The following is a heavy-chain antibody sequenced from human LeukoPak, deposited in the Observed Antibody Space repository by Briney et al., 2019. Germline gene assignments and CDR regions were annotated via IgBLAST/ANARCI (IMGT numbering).Heavy chain of an antibody. J-gene: IGHJ4*02. Sequence: GGSLRLSCAASGFTFSSYAMHWVRQAPGKGLEWVAVISYDGSNKYYADSVKGRFTISRDNSKNTLYLQMNSLRAEDTAVYYCARDLATGYYNPKYYFDYWGQGTLVTVSS. V-gene: IGHV3-30-3*01. CDR2: ISYDGSNK. CDR1: GFTFSSYA. CDR3: ARDLATGYYNPKYYFDY. D-gene: IGHD3-9*01.